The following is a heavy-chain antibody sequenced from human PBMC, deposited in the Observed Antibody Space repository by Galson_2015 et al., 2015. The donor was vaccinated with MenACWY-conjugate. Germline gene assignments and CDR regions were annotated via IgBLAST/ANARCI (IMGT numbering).Heavy chain of an antibody. Sequence: QSGAEVKKPGESLKISCQGSGYSFTNYWIAWVRQMPGKGLEWVGLINPVDSNIRYSPSFQGQVTISADESIRTAYLQWSSVKASDTAMYYCARHPPGGRGMDVWGRGTTVTVSS. J-gene: IGHJ6*02. V-gene: IGHV5-51*01. CDR1: GYSFTNYW. CDR3: ARHPPGGRGMDV. D-gene: IGHD1-26*01. CDR2: INPVDSNI.